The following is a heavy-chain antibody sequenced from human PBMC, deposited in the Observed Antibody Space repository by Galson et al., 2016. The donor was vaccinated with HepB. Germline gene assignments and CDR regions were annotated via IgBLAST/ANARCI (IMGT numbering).Heavy chain of an antibody. J-gene: IGHJ6*02. Sequence: SVKVSCKASGYRFSDYGLNWVRQAPGQGPEWMGWINTNTGNPTYAQGLTGRLVFSLGTSVNTAYLQISSIKAEDTAVYYCARGVGYNIKADYYYGLDVWGQGTTVIVSS. CDR1: GYRFSDYG. CDR3: ARGVGYNIKADYYYGLDV. CDR2: INTNTGNP. V-gene: IGHV7-4-1*02. D-gene: IGHD5-24*01.